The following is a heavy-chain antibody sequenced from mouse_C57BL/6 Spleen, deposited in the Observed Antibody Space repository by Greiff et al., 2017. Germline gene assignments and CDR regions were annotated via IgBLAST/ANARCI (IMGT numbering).Heavy chain of an antibody. D-gene: IGHD1-1*01. CDR2: IDPSDSET. CDR3: ARVGITTVVAHFDY. CDR1: GYTFTSYW. Sequence: VQLQQPGAELVRPGSSVKLSCKASGYTFTSYWMHWVKQRPIQGLEWIGNIDPSDSETHYNQKFKDKATLTVDKSSSTAYMQLSSLTSEDSAVYYCARVGITTVVAHFDYWGQGTTLTVSS. V-gene: IGHV1-52*01. J-gene: IGHJ2*01.